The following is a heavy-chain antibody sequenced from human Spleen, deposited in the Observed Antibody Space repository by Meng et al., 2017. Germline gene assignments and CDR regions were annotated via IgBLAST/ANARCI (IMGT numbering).Heavy chain of an antibody. Sequence: SETLSLTCVVSGGSFSDYYWSWIRQPPGKGLEWIGEINHSGSTNYNPSLKSRVTISVDTSKNQFSLKLSSVTAADTAVYYCARAAVAAPGSFDYWGQGTLVTVSS. J-gene: IGHJ4*02. CDR1: GGSFSDYY. CDR3: ARAAVAAPGSFDY. V-gene: IGHV4-34*01. D-gene: IGHD6-19*01. CDR2: INHSGST.